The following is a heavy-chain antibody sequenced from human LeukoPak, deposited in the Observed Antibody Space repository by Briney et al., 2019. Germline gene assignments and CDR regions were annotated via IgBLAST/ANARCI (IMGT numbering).Heavy chain of an antibody. Sequence: GASVKVSCKASGYTFTSYGINWVRQATGQGLEWMGWMNPNSGNTGYAQKFQGRVTMTRNTSISTAYMELSSLRSEDTAVYYCARSITIFGVVSHDAFDIWGQGTMVTVSS. J-gene: IGHJ3*02. CDR1: GYTFTSYG. V-gene: IGHV1-8*01. CDR2: MNPNSGNT. D-gene: IGHD3-3*01. CDR3: ARSITIFGVVSHDAFDI.